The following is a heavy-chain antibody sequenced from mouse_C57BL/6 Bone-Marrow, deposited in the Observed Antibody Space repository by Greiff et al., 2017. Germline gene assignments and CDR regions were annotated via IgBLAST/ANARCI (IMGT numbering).Heavy chain of an antibody. CDR2: IYPGSGST. CDR1: GYTFTSYW. D-gene: IGHD4-1*01. Sequence: QVQLQQPGAELVKPGASVKMSCKASGYTFTSYWITWVKQRPGQGLEWIGDIYPGSGSTNYNEKFKSKATLTVDTSSSTAYMQRSSLTSEDSAVYYCARINWDEDYAMDYWGQGTSVTVSS. CDR3: ARINWDEDYAMDY. J-gene: IGHJ4*01. V-gene: IGHV1-55*01.